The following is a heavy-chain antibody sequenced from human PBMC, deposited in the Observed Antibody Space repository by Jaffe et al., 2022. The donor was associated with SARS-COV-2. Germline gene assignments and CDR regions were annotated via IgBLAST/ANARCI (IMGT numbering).Heavy chain of an antibody. V-gene: IGHV4-34*01. D-gene: IGHD3-22*01. CDR3: ARGPAHIHYYDSSGNTFDY. CDR1: GGSFSGYY. J-gene: IGHJ4*02. CDR2: INHSGST. Sequence: QVQLQQWGAGLLKPSETLSLTCAVYGGSFSGYYWSWIRQPPGKGLEWIGEINHSGSTNYNPSLKSRVTISVDTSKNQFSLKLSSVTAADTAVYYCARGPAHIHYYDSSGNTFDYWGQGTLVTVSS.